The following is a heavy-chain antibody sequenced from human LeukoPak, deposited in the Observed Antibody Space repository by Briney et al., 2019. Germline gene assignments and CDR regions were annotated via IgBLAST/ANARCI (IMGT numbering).Heavy chain of an antibody. CDR3: ARAGSEEPDAFDI. CDR2: ISSSSSYT. CDR1: GFTFSDYY. Sequence: GGSLRLSCAASGFTFSDYYMSWLRQAPGKGLEWVSYISSSSSYTNYADSVKGRFTISRDNAKNSLYLQMNSLRAEDTAVYYCARAGSEEPDAFDIWGQGTMVTVSS. J-gene: IGHJ3*02. V-gene: IGHV3-11*06.